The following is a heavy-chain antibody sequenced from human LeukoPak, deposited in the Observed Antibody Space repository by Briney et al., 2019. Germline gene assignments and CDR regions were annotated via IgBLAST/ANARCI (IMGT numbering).Heavy chain of an antibody. CDR3: ARIDYGDYNFYYYYMDV. V-gene: IGHV4-59*02. D-gene: IGHD4-17*01. J-gene: IGHJ6*03. CDR1: GDSVSSYY. Sequence: SETLSLTCSVSGDSVSSYYWSWIRQPPGKGLEWIGYISSGNTNYNPSLKSRVTISVGTSKNQFSLSLNSVTAADTAVYYCARIDYGDYNFYYYYMDVWGKGTTVTVSS. CDR2: ISSGNT.